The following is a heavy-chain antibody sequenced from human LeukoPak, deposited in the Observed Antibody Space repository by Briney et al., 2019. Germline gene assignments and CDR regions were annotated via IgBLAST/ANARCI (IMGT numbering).Heavy chain of an antibody. CDR1: GFTFSSYA. V-gene: IGHV3-23*01. D-gene: IGHD2-15*01. CDR3: AKTVVGHFDF. CDR2: IRGSGSST. J-gene: IGHJ4*02. Sequence: GGSLRLSCAASGFTFSSYAMSWVRQAPGKGLEWVSAIRGSGSSTYYADTVKGRFTISIDNTKHTLYLQMNSLRAEDTAVYYCAKTVVGHFDFWGQGTLVTVSS.